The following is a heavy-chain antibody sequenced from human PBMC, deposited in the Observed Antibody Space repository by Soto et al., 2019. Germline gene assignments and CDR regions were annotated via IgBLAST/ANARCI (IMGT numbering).Heavy chain of an antibody. J-gene: IGHJ4*02. Sequence: EVQLVESGGGLVKPGGSLRLSCAASGFTFSNAWMTWVRQATGKGLEWVGRVKSKTDGGTIDYAARVKDRFTISRDDSKNTLYLQMNSLKTEDTAVYYCIGTYSGSSMRFDYWGQGTLVTVSS. CDR2: VKSKTDGGTI. CDR1: GFTFSNAW. CDR3: IGTYSGSSMRFDY. D-gene: IGHD5-12*01. V-gene: IGHV3-15*01.